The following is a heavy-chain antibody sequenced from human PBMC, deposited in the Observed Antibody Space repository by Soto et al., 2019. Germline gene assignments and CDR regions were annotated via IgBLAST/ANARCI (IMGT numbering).Heavy chain of an antibody. D-gene: IGHD3-22*01. CDR3: AKVVTKIVVVMPFDY. Sequence: GGSLRLSCAASGFTFSSYAMSWVRQAPGKGLEWVSAISGSGGSTYYADSVKGRFTISRDNSKNTLYLQMNSLRAEDTAVYYCAKVVTKIVVVMPFDYWGQGTLVTVSS. CDR2: ISGSGGST. J-gene: IGHJ4*02. CDR1: GFTFSSYA. V-gene: IGHV3-23*01.